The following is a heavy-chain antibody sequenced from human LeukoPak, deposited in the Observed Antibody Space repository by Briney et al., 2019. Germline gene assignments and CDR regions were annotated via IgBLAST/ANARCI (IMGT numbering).Heavy chain of an antibody. V-gene: IGHV3-64D*06. Sequence: GGSLRLSCAASGFTFSSYGMHWVRQAPGKGLEYVSAMSSNGGSRYYADSVKGRFTISRDNSKNTLYLQMSSLRAEDTAVYYCAREKGYYFDYWGQGTLVTVSS. CDR1: GFTFSSYG. CDR2: MSSNGGSR. J-gene: IGHJ4*02. CDR3: AREKGYYFDY.